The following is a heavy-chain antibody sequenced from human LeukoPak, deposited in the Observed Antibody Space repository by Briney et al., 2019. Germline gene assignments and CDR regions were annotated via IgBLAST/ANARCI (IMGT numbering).Heavy chain of an antibody. CDR2: IYYSGST. CDR3: ARDYPTLKGPPGPEYPPRSKPDYYYGMDV. D-gene: IGHD2-2*01. J-gene: IGHJ6*02. Sequence: PSETLSLTCTVSGGSISSRSYYWGWIRQPPGKGLEWIGSIYYSGSTYYNPSLKSRVTMSVDTSKNQFSLKLSSVTAADTAVYYCARDYPTLKGPPGPEYPPRSKPDYYYGMDVWGQGTTVTVSS. CDR1: GGSISSRSYY. V-gene: IGHV4-39*07.